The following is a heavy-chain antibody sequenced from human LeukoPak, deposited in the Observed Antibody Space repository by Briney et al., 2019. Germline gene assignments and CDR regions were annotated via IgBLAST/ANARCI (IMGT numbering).Heavy chain of an antibody. D-gene: IGHD2-15*01. Sequence: KSSQTLSLTCTVSGGSINSYYWSWIRQPPGKGLEWSGYIYYSGSINYNPSLKSRVTISVDTSKNQFSLKLSSVTAADTAVYYCARVGGGNYYYYGMDVWGQGTTVSVSS. CDR2: IYYSGSI. J-gene: IGHJ6*02. CDR1: GGSINSYY. V-gene: IGHV4-59*08. CDR3: ARVGGGNYYYYGMDV.